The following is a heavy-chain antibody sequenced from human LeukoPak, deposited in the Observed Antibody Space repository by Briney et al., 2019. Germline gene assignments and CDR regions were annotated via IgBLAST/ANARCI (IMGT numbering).Heavy chain of an antibody. CDR1: GFTFSSYS. CDR2: ISSSSSTI. J-gene: IGHJ4*02. D-gene: IGHD3-10*01. Sequence: GGSLRLSCAASGFTFSSYSMNWVRQAPGKGLEWVSYISSSSSTIYYADSVKGRFTISRDNAKNSLYLQTNSLRAEDTAVYYCASINYWGQGTLVTVSS. CDR3: ASINY. V-gene: IGHV3-48*04.